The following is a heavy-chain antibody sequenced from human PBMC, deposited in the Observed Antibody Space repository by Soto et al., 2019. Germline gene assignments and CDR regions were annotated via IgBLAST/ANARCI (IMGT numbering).Heavy chain of an antibody. Sequence: QVQLQESGPGLVKPSGTLSLSCAVSGDSISNDNWWSWIRQPPGKGLEWIGDIYHSGRTNYSTSLRSRVTMSVDTSKNHFSLRLESVTAADPAFYFCARVEHNSGSRIFDYWGQGSLITVSS. CDR3: ARVEHNSGSRIFDY. CDR1: GDSISNDNW. J-gene: IGHJ4*02. V-gene: IGHV4-4*02. D-gene: IGHD6-19*01. CDR2: IYHSGRT.